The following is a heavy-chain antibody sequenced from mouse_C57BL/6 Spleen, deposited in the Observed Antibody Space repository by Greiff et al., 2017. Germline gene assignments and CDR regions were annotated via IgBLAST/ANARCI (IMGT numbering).Heavy chain of an antibody. CDR1: GYTFTSYW. Sequence: VQLQQPGAELVKPGASVKLSCKASGYTFTSYWMHWVKQRPGQGLEWIGMIHPNSGSTNYNEKFKSKATLTVDKSSSTAYMQLSSLTSEDSAVYYCATQFITTVVATPYWGQGTLVTVSA. CDR3: ATQFITTVVATPY. V-gene: IGHV1-64*01. J-gene: IGHJ3*01. D-gene: IGHD1-1*01. CDR2: IHPNSGST.